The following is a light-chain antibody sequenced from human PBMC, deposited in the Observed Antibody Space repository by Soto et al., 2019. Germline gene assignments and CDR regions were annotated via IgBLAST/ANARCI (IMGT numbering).Light chain of an antibody. CDR3: QSADSSGTVV. J-gene: IGLJ2*01. CDR2: NDS. CDR1: ALPKQY. V-gene: IGLV3-25*03. Sequence: SYELTQPPSVSVSPGQTARITCSGDALPKQYAYWYQQKPGQAPVLVIYNDSERPSGIPERFSGSSSGTTVTLTISGVQAEDAADYYCQSADSSGTVVFGGGTKLTVL.